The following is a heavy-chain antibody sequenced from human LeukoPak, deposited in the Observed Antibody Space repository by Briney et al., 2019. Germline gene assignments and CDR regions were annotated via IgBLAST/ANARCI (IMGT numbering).Heavy chain of an antibody. J-gene: IGHJ5*02. Sequence: PSQTLSLTCTVSGGSISSGDYYWSWIRQPPGKGLEWIGYIYYSGSTYYNPSLKSRVTISVDTSKNQFSLKLSSVTAADTAVYCCARERRRGPITIFGVPYGDWFDPWGQGTLVTVSS. CDR2: IYYSGST. D-gene: IGHD3-3*01. CDR1: GGSISSGDYY. V-gene: IGHV4-30-4*08. CDR3: ARERRRGPITIFGVPYGDWFDP.